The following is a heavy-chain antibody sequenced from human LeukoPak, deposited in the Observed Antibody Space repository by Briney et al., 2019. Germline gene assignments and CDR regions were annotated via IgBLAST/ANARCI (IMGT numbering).Heavy chain of an antibody. CDR2: ISSSGSTI. CDR1: GFTFSDYY. V-gene: IGHV3-11*01. D-gene: IGHD6-19*01. J-gene: IGHJ4*02. CDR3: ATLVSGWYYFDY. Sequence: PGGSLRLSCAASGFTFSDYYMSWIRQAPGKGPEWVSYISSSGSTIYYADSVKGRFTISRDNAKNSLYLQMNSLRAEDTAVYYCATLVSGWYYFDYWGQGTLVTVSS.